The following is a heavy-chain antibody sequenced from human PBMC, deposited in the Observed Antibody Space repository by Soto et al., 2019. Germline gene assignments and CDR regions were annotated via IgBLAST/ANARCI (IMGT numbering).Heavy chain of an antibody. D-gene: IGHD3-22*01. CDR2: ISSSGSTI. CDR3: ARDRDYHYTRYPLEGAVYYGMDV. J-gene: IGHJ6*02. Sequence: PGGSLRLSCAASGFTFSDYYMSWIHQAPGKGLGWVSYISSSGSTIYYADSVKGRFTISRDNAKNSLYLQMNSLRAEDTAVYYCARDRDYHYTRYPLEGAVYYGMDVWGQGATVTVSS. CDR1: GFTFSDYY. V-gene: IGHV3-11*01.